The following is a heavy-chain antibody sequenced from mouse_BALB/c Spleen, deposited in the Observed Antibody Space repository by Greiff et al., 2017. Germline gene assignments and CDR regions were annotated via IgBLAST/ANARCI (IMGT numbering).Heavy chain of an antibody. J-gene: IGHJ3*01. V-gene: IGHV5-4*02. CDR3: ARDDYDDLAY. D-gene: IGHD2-13*01. Sequence: EVMLVESGGGLVKPGASLKLSCAASGYTFTGYYMYWVRQTPGKRLEWVASISAGGSYTYYPDSVKGRFTIARDNAKNNLYLQMSSLKSEDTAMYYCARDDYDDLAYWGQGTLVTVSA. CDR2: ISAGGSYT. CDR1: GYTFTGYY.